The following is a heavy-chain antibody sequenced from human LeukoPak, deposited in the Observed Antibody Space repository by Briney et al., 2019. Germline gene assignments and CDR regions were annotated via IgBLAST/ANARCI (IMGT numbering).Heavy chain of an antibody. Sequence: SETLSLTCTVSGGSISSSSNYWGWIRQPPGKGLESIGSIYYSGSTYYNPSLKSRVTISVDTSKNQFSLKLSSVTAADTAVYYCARGNSGSYLPDPWGQGTLVTVSS. CDR2: IYYSGST. CDR1: GGSISSSSNY. J-gene: IGHJ5*02. V-gene: IGHV4-39*01. D-gene: IGHD3-10*01. CDR3: ARGNSGSYLPDP.